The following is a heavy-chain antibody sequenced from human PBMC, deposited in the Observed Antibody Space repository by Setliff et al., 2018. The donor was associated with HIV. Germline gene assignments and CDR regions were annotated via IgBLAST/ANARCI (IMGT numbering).Heavy chain of an antibody. Sequence: SETLSLTCTVSGGSISSYYWTWIRQPAGKGLEWIGRIYTSGSTNYNPSLKSRVTMSVDTSKNQLSLKLSSVTAADTAVYYCARSSIAAAGAYYYYMDVWGKGTTVTVSS. J-gene: IGHJ6*03. V-gene: IGHV4-4*07. CDR3: ARSSIAAAGAYYYYMDV. D-gene: IGHD6-13*01. CDR1: GGSISSYY. CDR2: IYTSGST.